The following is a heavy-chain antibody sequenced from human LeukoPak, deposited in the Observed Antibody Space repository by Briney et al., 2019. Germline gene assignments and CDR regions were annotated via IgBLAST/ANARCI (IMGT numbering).Heavy chain of an antibody. CDR1: GFTFSSYA. Sequence: GGSLRLSCAASGFTFSSYAMSWVRQAPGKGLEWVSAISGSGGSTYYADSVKGRFTISRDNSKNTLYLQMNSLRAEDTAVYYCARTLEDSRSAMDVWGQGTTVTVSS. D-gene: IGHD6-13*01. J-gene: IGHJ6*02. CDR3: ARTLEDSRSAMDV. CDR2: ISGSGGST. V-gene: IGHV3-23*01.